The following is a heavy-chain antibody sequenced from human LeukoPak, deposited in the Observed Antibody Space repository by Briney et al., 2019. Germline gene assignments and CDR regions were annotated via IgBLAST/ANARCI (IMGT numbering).Heavy chain of an antibody. D-gene: IGHD2-21*02. CDR1: GYTLTELS. CDR2: FDPEDGET. CDR3: ATAVVVTATRGYGMDV. J-gene: IGHJ6*02. Sequence: ASVKVSCKVSGYTLTELSMHWVRQAPGKGLEWMGGFDPEDGETIYAQKFQGRVTMTEDTSTDTAYMELSSLRSEDTAVYYCATAVVVTATRGYGMDVWGQGTTVTVSS. V-gene: IGHV1-24*01.